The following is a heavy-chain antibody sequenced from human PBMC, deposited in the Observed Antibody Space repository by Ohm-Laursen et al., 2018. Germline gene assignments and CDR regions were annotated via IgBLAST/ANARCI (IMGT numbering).Heavy chain of an antibody. CDR2: IDYRGST. Sequence: SDTLSLTCTVSSGSISSYYWSWIRQPPGQGLEWIGYIDYRGSTKYNPSLRSRVTMSIDTSRNQFSLKLSSVTAADTAVYYCVTTTMDTSGWFGNYFDSWGQGTLVTVSA. CDR3: VTTTMDTSGWFGNYFDS. CDR1: SGSISSYY. J-gene: IGHJ4*02. V-gene: IGHV4-59*07. D-gene: IGHD6-19*01.